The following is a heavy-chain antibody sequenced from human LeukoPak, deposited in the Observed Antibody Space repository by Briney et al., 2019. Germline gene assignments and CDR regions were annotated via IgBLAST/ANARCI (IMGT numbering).Heavy chain of an antibody. CDR3: GRYYVMDV. Sequence: GGSLRLSCAASGFTFDDYAMSWVRQAPGKGLEWVSGINCNAGSTGYADSVKGRFTISRDNSKNSLYFQMNGLRVEDTALYYCGRYYVMDVWGQGTSVTVSS. V-gene: IGHV3-20*04. CDR1: GFTFDDYA. J-gene: IGHJ6*02. CDR2: INCNAGST.